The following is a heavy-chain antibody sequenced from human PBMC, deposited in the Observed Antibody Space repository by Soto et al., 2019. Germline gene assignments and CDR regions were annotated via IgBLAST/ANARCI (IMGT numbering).Heavy chain of an antibody. Sequence: ASVKVSFKASGYTFTSYAMHWVRQAPGQRLEWMGWINAGNGNTKYSQKFQGRVTMTTDTSTSTAYMELRSLRSEDTAVYYCARIYSGSDYSPLEYWGQGTLVTVSS. D-gene: IGHD5-12*01. CDR2: INAGNGNT. J-gene: IGHJ4*02. V-gene: IGHV1-3*01. CDR3: ARIYSGSDYSPLEY. CDR1: GYTFTSYA.